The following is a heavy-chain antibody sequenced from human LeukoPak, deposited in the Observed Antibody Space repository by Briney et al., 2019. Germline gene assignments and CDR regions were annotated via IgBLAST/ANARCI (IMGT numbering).Heavy chain of an antibody. Sequence: GGSLRLSRVASVLPISDFAMHWVRPAPGKGLEWVVLISGDCFSTFYADSVKDRFSISRDNSKNSLYLEMNSLRTEDAAMYYCAKEAGKFDYWGQGTLVAVSS. CDR2: ISGDCFST. CDR3: AKEAGKFDY. CDR1: VLPISDFA. J-gene: IGHJ4*02. V-gene: IGHV3-43*02. D-gene: IGHD4-23*01.